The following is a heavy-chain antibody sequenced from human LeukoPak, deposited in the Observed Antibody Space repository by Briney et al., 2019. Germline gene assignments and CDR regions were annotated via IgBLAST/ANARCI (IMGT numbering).Heavy chain of an antibody. Sequence: ASVKVSCKASGGTFSSYAISWVRQAPGQGLEWMGGIIPIFGTANYAQKFQGRVTITADESTSTAYMELSSLRSEDTAVYYCARVTDYDFWSGPYYFDYWGQGTLVTVSS. J-gene: IGHJ4*02. CDR2: IIPIFGTA. D-gene: IGHD3-3*01. V-gene: IGHV1-69*13. CDR3: ARVTDYDFWSGPYYFDY. CDR1: GGTFSSYA.